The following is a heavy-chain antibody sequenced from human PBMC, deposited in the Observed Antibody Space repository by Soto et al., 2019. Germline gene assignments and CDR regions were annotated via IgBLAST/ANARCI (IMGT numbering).Heavy chain of an antibody. CDR1: GFIFSTYG. J-gene: IGHJ3*02. CDR2: ISYDGSNQ. V-gene: IGHV3-30*18. Sequence: QVQLVESGGGVVQPGRSLRLSCAASGFIFSTYGMHWVRQAPGKGVEWVAVISYDGSNQYYEDSVKSRFTISRDNSKNTLYLQMNSLRVEDTAVYYCAKSWSGSHGAFDMWGQGTMVTVSA. CDR3: AKSWSGSHGAFDM. D-gene: IGHD2-8*02.